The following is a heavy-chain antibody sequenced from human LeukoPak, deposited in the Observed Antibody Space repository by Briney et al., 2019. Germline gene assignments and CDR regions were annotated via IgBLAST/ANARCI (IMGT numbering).Heavy chain of an antibody. Sequence: ASVKVSCKASGGTFSSYAISWVRQAPGQGLEWMGGIIAYNGNTNYAQKLQGRVTMTTDTSTSTAYMELRSLRSDDTAVYYCAREAIVVVPAAISGDYYYMDVWGKGTTVTVSS. CDR3: AREAIVVVPAAISGDYYYMDV. J-gene: IGHJ6*03. CDR2: IIAYNGNT. V-gene: IGHV1-18*01. D-gene: IGHD2-2*01. CDR1: GGTFSSYA.